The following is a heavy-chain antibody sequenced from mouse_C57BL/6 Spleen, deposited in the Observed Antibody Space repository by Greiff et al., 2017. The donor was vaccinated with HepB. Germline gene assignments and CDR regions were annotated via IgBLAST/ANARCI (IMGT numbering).Heavy chain of an antibody. D-gene: IGHD1-1*01. CDR1: GYSITSGYY. CDR2: ISYDGSN. CDR3: ANYYGSSHGDWFAY. V-gene: IGHV3-6*01. Sequence: DVQLQESGPGLVKPSQSLSLTCSVTGYSITSGYYWNWIRQFPGNKLEWMGYISYDGSNNYNPSLKNRISITRDTSKNQFFLKLNSVTTEDTATYYCANYYGSSHGDWFAYWGQGTLVTVSA. J-gene: IGHJ3*01.